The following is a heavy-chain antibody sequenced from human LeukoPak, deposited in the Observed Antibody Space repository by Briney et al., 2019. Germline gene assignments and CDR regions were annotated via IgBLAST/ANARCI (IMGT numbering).Heavy chain of an antibody. V-gene: IGHV1-2*02. D-gene: IGHD5-18*01. CDR1: GYTFTGYY. CDR3: ARGDGYSYGYLGY. CDR2: INPNSGSR. J-gene: IGHJ4*02. Sequence: GASVKVSCKAFGYTFTGYYMHWVRQAPGNGLEWMGWINPNSGSRSYAQKFQGRVTMTRGTSISTADMELSRLKSDDTAVYYCARGDGYSYGYLGYWGQGTLVTVSS.